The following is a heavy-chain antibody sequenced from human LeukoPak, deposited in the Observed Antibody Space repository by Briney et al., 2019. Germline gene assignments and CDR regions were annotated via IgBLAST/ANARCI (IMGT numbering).Heavy chain of an antibody. CDR1: GGSISSYY. CDR3: ARVGRDGYNHLDY. CDR2: IYYSGST. J-gene: IGHJ4*02. D-gene: IGHD5-24*01. Sequence: PSETLSLTCTVSGGSISSYYWSWIRQPPGKGLEWIGYIYYSGSTNYNPSLKSRVTISVDTSKNQFSLKLSSVTAADTAVYYCARVGRDGYNHLDYWGQGTLVTVSS. V-gene: IGHV4-59*01.